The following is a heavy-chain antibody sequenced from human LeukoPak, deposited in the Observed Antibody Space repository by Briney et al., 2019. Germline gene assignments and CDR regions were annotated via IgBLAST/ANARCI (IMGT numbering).Heavy chain of an antibody. CDR1: GGSISSSSYY. D-gene: IGHD3-22*01. CDR2: IYYSGST. Sequence: SETLSLTCTVSGGSISSSSYYWGWIRQPPGKGLEWIGSIYYSGSTYYNPSLKSRVTISVDTSKNQFSLKLSSVTAADTAVYYCATYLARSGYYLNYWGQGTLVTVSS. V-gene: IGHV4-39*01. CDR3: ATYLARSGYYLNY. J-gene: IGHJ4*02.